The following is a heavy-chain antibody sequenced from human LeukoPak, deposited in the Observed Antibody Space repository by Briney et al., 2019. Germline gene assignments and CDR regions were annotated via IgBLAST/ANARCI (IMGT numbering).Heavy chain of an antibody. V-gene: IGHV3-21*06. D-gene: IGHD6-19*01. CDR2: ISTSVSYI. CDR3: ARSGVAGIYYFDV. Sequence: PGGSLRLSCAASGFTFSSNSMNWVRQAPGKGLEWVSSISTSVSYIYYADSVKGRFTISRDNAKDSLYLQMNSLRAEDTAVYYCARSGVAGIYYFDVWGQGTLVTVSS. CDR1: GFTFSSNS. J-gene: IGHJ4*02.